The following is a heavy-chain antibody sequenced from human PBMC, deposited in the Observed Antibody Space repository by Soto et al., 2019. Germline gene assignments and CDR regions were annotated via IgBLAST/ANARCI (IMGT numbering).Heavy chain of an antibody. J-gene: IGHJ4*02. CDR1: GFTFSSYS. V-gene: IGHV3-21*01. CDR2: ISSSSSYI. D-gene: IGHD4-17*01. CDR3: ARTEITTVTGIDY. Sequence: GGSLRLSCAASGFTFSSYSMNWVRQAPGKGLEWVSSISSSSSYIYYADSVKGRFTISRDNAKNSLYLQMNSLRAEDTAVYYCARTEITTVTGIDYWGQGTLVTASS.